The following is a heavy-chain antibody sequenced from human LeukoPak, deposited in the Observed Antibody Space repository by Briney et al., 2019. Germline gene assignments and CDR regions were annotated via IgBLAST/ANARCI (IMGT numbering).Heavy chain of an antibody. CDR3: ARAYYYDSSGYCYDY. CDR1: GGSISSGDYY. J-gene: IGHJ4*02. V-gene: IGHV4-30-4*01. Sequence: SETLSLTCTVSGGSISSGDYYWSWIRQPPGKGLEWIGYIYYSGSTYYNPSLKSRVTISVDTSKNQFSLKLSSVTAADTAVYYCARAYYYDSSGYCYDYWGQGTLVTVSS. CDR2: IYYSGST. D-gene: IGHD3-22*01.